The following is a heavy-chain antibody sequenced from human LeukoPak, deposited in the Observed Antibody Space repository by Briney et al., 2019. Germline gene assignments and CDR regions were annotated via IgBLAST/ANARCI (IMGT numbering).Heavy chain of an antibody. D-gene: IGHD3-10*01. Sequence: GGSLRLSCAASGFTFISYEINWFGKAPGKGLEWVSYIIIIGTTIYYADSVKGRFTISRDNAKNSLYLQMNSLRAEDTAVYYCARVRDPEYYYGSGRVNWFDPWGQGTLVTVSS. V-gene: IGHV3-48*03. J-gene: IGHJ5*02. CDR3: ARVRDPEYYYGSGRVNWFDP. CDR1: GFTFISYE. CDR2: IIIIGTTI.